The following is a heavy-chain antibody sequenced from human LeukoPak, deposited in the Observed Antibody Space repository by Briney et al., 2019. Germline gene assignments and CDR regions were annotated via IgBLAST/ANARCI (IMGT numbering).Heavy chain of an antibody. J-gene: IGHJ4*02. D-gene: IGHD2-15*01. CDR2: IYSDGGT. Sequence: GGSLRLSCAVSGVAVTSHNISWVRQAPGKGLEWVSAIYSDGGTNYADSVKGRFTISRDTSKNTLYLQMNSLRPEDTAVYYCARAETIAGSYWGQGTLVTVSS. CDR1: GVAVTSHN. CDR3: ARAETIAGSY. V-gene: IGHV3-53*01.